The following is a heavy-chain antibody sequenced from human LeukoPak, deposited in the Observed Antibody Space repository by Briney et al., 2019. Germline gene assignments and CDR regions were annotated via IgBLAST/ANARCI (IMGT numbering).Heavy chain of an antibody. J-gene: IGHJ4*01. CDR3: VRDGGYTGGWTYGAGDY. CDR1: GFTFSAYV. D-gene: IGHD2-8*02. Sequence: PGRSLRLSCAASGFTFSAYVMHWVRQAPGKGLECVAVISNDGNEKYYAASMKGRFSITRDNSKNTLYLQMNSLRTEDTAVYYCVRDGGYTGGWTYGAGDYWGQGNLVTVSS. V-gene: IGHV3-30*04. CDR2: ISNDGNEK.